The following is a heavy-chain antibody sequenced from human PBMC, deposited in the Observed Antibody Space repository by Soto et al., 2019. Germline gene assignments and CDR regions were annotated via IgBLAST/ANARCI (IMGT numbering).Heavy chain of an antibody. D-gene: IGHD5-18*01. CDR2: IWYDGSNK. Sequence: QVQLVESGGGVVQPGRSLRLSCAASGFTFSSYGMHWVRQAPGKGLEWVAVIWYDGSNKYYADSVKGRFTISRDNSKNTLYLQMNSLRAEDTAVYYCARDLYTAMVTEAFDYWGQGTLVTVSS. V-gene: IGHV3-33*01. J-gene: IGHJ4*02. CDR3: ARDLYTAMVTEAFDY. CDR1: GFTFSSYG.